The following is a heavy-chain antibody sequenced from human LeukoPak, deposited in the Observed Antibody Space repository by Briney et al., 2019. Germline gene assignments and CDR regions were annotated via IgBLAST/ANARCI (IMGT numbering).Heavy chain of an antibody. CDR1: GFTFSSYV. D-gene: IGHD5-12*01. CDR3: AKDGRKFARSGYDWFDY. Sequence: GRSPRLSCAASGFTFSSYVIHRVRQAPGKGLGWVAVISYDGSNKYYADSVKGRFTISRDNSKNTLYLQMNSLRAEDTDVYYCAKDGRKFARSGYDWFDYWGQGTLVTVSS. J-gene: IGHJ4*02. CDR2: ISYDGSNK. V-gene: IGHV3-30*18.